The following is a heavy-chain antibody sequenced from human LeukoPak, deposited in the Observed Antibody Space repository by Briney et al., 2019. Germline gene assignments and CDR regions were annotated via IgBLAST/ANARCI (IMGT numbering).Heavy chain of an antibody. CDR2: ISSSSSTI. CDR3: AREVGYGDVFDY. J-gene: IGHJ4*02. V-gene: IGHV3-48*01. CDR1: GFTFSSYS. Sequence: GGSLRLSCAASGFTFSSYSMNWVRQAPGKGLEWVSYISSSSSTIYYADSVKGRFTISRDNSKNTLYLQMGSLRAEDMAVYYCAREVGYGDVFDYWGQGTLVTVSS. D-gene: IGHD4-17*01.